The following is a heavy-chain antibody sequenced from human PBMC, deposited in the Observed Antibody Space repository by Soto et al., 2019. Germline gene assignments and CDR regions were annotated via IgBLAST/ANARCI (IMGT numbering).Heavy chain of an antibody. CDR1: GDTFSTYT. J-gene: IGHJ5*02. CDR2: IIPMFGTS. D-gene: IGHD6-13*01. V-gene: IGHV1-69*06. CDR3: ARGQQLVDSWFDL. Sequence: SVKVSCKASGDTFSTYTITWVRQAPGQGLEWMGGIIPMFGTSNYAQKFQGRVTITADKSTSTAYMELSSLRSEDTAVYYCARGQQLVDSWFDLWGQGTLVTVSS.